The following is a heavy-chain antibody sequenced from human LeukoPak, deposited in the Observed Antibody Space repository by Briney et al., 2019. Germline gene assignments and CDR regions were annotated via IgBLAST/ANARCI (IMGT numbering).Heavy chain of an antibody. Sequence: ASVKVSCKASGYTFTGYYMHWVRQAPGQGLEWMGWINPNSGGTTYAKKFQGRVTMTRDPSISTAYRELSRLRSDDTAVYYCARRYDSSGHTVLDYWGQGTLVTVSS. J-gene: IGHJ4*02. D-gene: IGHD3-22*01. CDR1: GYTFTGYY. CDR3: ARRYDSSGHTVLDY. V-gene: IGHV1-2*02. CDR2: INPNSGGT.